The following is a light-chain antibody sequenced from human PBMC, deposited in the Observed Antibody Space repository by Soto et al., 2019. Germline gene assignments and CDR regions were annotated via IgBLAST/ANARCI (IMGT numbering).Light chain of an antibody. V-gene: IGKV3-15*01. CDR2: GAS. CDR3: QQSYT. Sequence: EVVMTQSPATLYVSPGERVTLSCRASQAVGYNLAWYQHKPGQAPRLLIYGASTRVTGIPTRFSGSGSGTAFTLTISSLQSEDFAIYYCQQSYTFGQGTKLEIK. CDR1: QAVGYN. J-gene: IGKJ2*01.